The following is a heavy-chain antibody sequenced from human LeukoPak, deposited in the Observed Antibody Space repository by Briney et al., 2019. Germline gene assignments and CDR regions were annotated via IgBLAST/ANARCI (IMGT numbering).Heavy chain of an antibody. V-gene: IGHV3-30-3*01. CDR2: ISYDGSNK. Sequence: PGGSLTLTCAASGFTFSTYAMHWVRQGPGKGLEWVAVISYDGSNKYYADSVKGRFTISRDNSKNTLYLQMSSLSAEDTAVYYCARTTTPHYYGSGSYALGYWGRGTLVTVPS. CDR3: ARTTTPHYYGSGSYALGY. D-gene: IGHD3-10*01. J-gene: IGHJ4*02. CDR1: GFTFSTYA.